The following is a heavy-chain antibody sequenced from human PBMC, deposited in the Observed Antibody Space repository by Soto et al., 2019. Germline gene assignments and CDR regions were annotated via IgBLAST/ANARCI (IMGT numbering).Heavy chain of an antibody. CDR3: ARGRGGSYGGNSAHFDI. D-gene: IGHD4-17*01. CDR2: IWYDGSKK. V-gene: IGHV3-33*01. CDR1: GFTFSGFG. J-gene: IGHJ3*02. Sequence: QVQLVESGGGVVQPGTSLRLSCEASGFTFSGFGMHWVRQAPGKGLEWVAVIWYDGSKKYYADCVKGRFTISRDNSKNALYLQMNGLRAEDTAGYYWARGRGGSYGGNSAHFDIWGQGTLVTVSS.